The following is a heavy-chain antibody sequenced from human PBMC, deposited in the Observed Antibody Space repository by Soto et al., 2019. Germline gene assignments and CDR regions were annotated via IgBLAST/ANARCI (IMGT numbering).Heavy chain of an antibody. D-gene: IGHD2-2*01. V-gene: IGHV3-30*18. CDR3: AKEVPTNPLDS. CDR1: GFIFSSYY. CDR2: ISHDGSNK. J-gene: IGHJ5*01. Sequence: QVQLVESGGGAVQSGRSLSLSCAASGFIFSSYYMHWVRQAPGKGLEWVAMISHDGSNKTYAESLKGRLTISRDNSRRTLYLQMNSLRTGDTAVYYCAKEVPTNPLDSWGHGTLVTVSP.